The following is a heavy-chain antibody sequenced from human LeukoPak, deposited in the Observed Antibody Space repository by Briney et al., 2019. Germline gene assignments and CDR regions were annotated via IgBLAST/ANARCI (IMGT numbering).Heavy chain of an antibody. CDR3: ARDMSYYDSSGYILY. V-gene: IGHV1-2*02. J-gene: IGHJ4*02. D-gene: IGHD3-22*01. CDR2: INPNSGGT. Sequence: ASVKVSCKASGYTFTGCYMHWVRQAPGQGLEWMGWINPNSGGTNYAQKFQGRVTMTRDTSISTAYMELSRLRSDDTAVYYCARDMSYYDSSGYILYWGQGTLVTVSS. CDR1: GYTFTGCY.